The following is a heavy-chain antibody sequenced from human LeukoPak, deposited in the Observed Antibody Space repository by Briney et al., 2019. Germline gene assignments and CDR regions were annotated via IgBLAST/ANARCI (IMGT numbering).Heavy chain of an antibody. V-gene: IGHV3-30*01. CDR2: ISYDGSNK. Sequence: GGSLRLSCAASGFTFSSYAMHWVRQAPGKGLEWVAVISYDGSNKYYADSVKGRFTISRDNSKKTLYLQMNSLRAEDTAVYYCARETAAGPFDYWGQGTLVTVSS. J-gene: IGHJ4*02. CDR1: GFTFSSYA. D-gene: IGHD6-13*01. CDR3: ARETAAGPFDY.